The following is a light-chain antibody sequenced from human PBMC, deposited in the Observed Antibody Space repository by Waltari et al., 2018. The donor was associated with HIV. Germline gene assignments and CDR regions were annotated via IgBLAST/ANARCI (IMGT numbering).Light chain of an antibody. Sequence: SYELTQPPSVSVSPGQTASITCSGDKLGDKHACWYQQKPGQYPVLVIYQDTKRPSGISERFSGSKSGNTATLTICGTQAMDEADDYCQAWDSSTVVFGGGTKLTVL. V-gene: IGLV3-1*01. CDR1: KLGDKH. CDR2: QDT. CDR3: QAWDSSTVV. J-gene: IGLJ2*01.